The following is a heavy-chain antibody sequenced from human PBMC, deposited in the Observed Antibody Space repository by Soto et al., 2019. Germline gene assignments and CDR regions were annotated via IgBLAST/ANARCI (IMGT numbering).Heavy chain of an antibody. CDR1: GVGFSNYG. CDR3: ATAARGPDY. V-gene: IGHV3-23*01. Sequence: VHLLESGGGLVQPGGSLKLSCATSGVGFSNYGMSWVRQAPGKGLEWVSGISANGDSTYYADPVEGRFTISRDNSKRTLYLKMNSLRAEDTAIYHCATAARGPDYWGQGTQVPVS. CDR2: ISANGDST. J-gene: IGHJ4*02.